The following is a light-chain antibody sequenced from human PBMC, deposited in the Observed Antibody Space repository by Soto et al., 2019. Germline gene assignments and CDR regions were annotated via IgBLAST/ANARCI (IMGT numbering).Light chain of an antibody. CDR3: QQHSSYPVT. Sequence: IQLPQFLSSRSASVGHRVTIVCRASQDIGIYLAWYQQKPGKATNLLIYAASSLQRGVPSRFSGSGSGTDFTLTIRSLQPEDFATYHGQQHSSYPVTFGQGTRLEIK. CDR2: AAS. J-gene: IGKJ5*01. V-gene: IGKV1-9*01. CDR1: QDIGIY.